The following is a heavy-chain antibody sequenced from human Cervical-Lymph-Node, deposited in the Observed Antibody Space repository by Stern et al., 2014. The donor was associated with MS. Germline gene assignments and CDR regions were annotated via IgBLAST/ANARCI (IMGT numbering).Heavy chain of an antibody. CDR2: ISYDGSNK. J-gene: IGHJ6*02. Sequence: VQLEESGGGVVQPGRSLRLSCAASGFTFSSYGMHWVRQAPGTGLEWVAVISYDGSNKYYADSVKGRFTISRDNSKNTLYLQMNSLRAEDTAVYYCAKDQSWELLVYYYGMDVWGQGTTVTVSS. CDR3: AKDQSWELLVYYYGMDV. V-gene: IGHV3-30*18. D-gene: IGHD1-26*01. CDR1: GFTFSSYG.